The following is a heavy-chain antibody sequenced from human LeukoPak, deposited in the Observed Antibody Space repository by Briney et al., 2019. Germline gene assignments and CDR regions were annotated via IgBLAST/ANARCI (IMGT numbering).Heavy chain of an antibody. CDR2: IYYSGST. Sequence: SETLSLTCTVSGGSISSYYWSWIRQPPGKGLEWIGYIYYSGSTNYNPSLKSRVTISVDTSKNQFSLKLSSVTAADTAVYYCARVFRGVPMDVWGKGTTVTISS. D-gene: IGHD3-10*01. CDR1: GGSISSYY. V-gene: IGHV4-59*01. CDR3: ARVFRGVPMDV. J-gene: IGHJ6*04.